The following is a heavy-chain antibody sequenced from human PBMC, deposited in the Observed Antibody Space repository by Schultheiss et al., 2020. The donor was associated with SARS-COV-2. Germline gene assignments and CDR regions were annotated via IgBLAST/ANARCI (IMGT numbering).Heavy chain of an antibody. D-gene: IGHD1-26*01. Sequence: SETLSLTCTVSGGSISSYYWSWIRQPPGKGLEWIGYIYYSGSTNYNPSLKSRVTISVDTSKNQFSLKLSSVTAADTAVYYCAREGVWWELLGSYYYYYMDVWGKGTTVTVSS. CDR3: AREGVWWELLGSYYYYYMDV. V-gene: IGHV4-59*01. CDR2: IYYSGST. CDR1: GGSISSYY. J-gene: IGHJ6*03.